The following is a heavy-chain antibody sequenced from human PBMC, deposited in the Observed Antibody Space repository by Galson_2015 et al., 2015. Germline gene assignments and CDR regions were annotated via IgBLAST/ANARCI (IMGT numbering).Heavy chain of an antibody. D-gene: IGHD2-21*02. Sequence: SLRLSCAASGFTFSSYGTHWVRQAPGTGLEWVAVIWYDGSNKYYADSVKGRFTISRDNSKNTLYLQMNSLRAEDTAVYYCAGGVVVTANGPRRDPYPFDYWGQGTLVTVSS. CDR1: GFTFSSYG. CDR3: AGGVVVTANGPRRDPYPFDY. V-gene: IGHV3-33*01. J-gene: IGHJ4*02. CDR2: IWYDGSNK.